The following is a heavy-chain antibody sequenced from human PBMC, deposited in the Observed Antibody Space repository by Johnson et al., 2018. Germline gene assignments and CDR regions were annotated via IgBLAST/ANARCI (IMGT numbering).Heavy chain of an antibody. CDR3: ARPGELGEAFFDI. D-gene: IGHD3-16*01. J-gene: IGHJ3*02. CDR1: GGSISSGDYY. V-gene: IGHV4-30-4*01. CDR2: IYYSGSA. Sequence: QVQLVESGPGLVKPSQTLSLTCTVSGGSISSGDYYWSWLRQPPGKGLEWLGYIYYSGSAYSNPSLKSRVTLSVEPSKNPFSLKLRSVTAADTAVYYGARPGELGEAFFDIWGQGTMVTVSS.